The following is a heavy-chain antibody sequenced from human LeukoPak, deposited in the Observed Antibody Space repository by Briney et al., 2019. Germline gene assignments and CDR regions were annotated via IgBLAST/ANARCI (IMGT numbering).Heavy chain of an antibody. CDR2: IYYSGST. V-gene: IGHV4-59*01. J-gene: IGHJ5*02. D-gene: IGHD2-15*01. Sequence: SETLSLTCTVSGGTISSYYWSWIRQPPGKGLEWIGYIYYSGSTNYNPSLKSRVTISVDTSKNQFSLKLSSVTAADTAVYYCARVGGCSGGSCYPHWFDPWGQGTLVTVSS. CDR3: ARVGGCSGGSCYPHWFDP. CDR1: GGTISSYY.